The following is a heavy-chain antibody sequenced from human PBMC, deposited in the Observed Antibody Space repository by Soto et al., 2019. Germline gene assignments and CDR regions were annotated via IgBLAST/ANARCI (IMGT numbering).Heavy chain of an antibody. Sequence: QVQLVQSGAEVKKPGSSVKVSCKASGGTFSSYAISWVRQAPGQGLEWMGGIIPIFGTSNYAQKFQGRVTITADESTSTAYMELSSLRSEDTAVYYCARDFPPFGIQLWLPGRYYYGMDVWGQGTTVTVSS. CDR2: IIPIFGTS. CDR1: GGTFSSYA. CDR3: ARDFPPFGIQLWLPGRYYYGMDV. V-gene: IGHV1-69*01. J-gene: IGHJ6*02. D-gene: IGHD5-18*01.